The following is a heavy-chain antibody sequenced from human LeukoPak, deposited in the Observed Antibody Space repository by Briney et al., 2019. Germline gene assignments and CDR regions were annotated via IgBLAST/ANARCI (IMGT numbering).Heavy chain of an antibody. J-gene: IGHJ4*02. D-gene: IGHD6-19*01. CDR1: GGTFSSYA. CDR3: ARAGGAVAGPAYYFDY. CDR2: IIPIFGTA. Sequence: SVKVSCKASGGTFSSYAISWVRQAPGQGLEWMGGIIPIFGTANYAQKFQGRVAITADKSTSTAYMELSSLRSEDTAVYYCARAGGAVAGPAYYFDYWGQGTLVTVSS. V-gene: IGHV1-69*06.